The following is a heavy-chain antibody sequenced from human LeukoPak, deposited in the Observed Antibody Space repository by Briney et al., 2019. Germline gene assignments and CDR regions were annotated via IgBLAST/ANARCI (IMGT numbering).Heavy chain of an antibody. J-gene: IGHJ4*02. Sequence: GGSLRLSCEASGFTFSSFAMHWVRQAPGKGLEYVSAISSNGGSTYYANSVKGRFTISRDNSKNTLYLQMGSLGAEDMAVYYCAKGLAVAGHFDYWGQGTLVTVSS. D-gene: IGHD6-19*01. CDR3: AKGLAVAGHFDY. CDR1: GFTFSSFA. V-gene: IGHV3-64*01. CDR2: ISSNGGST.